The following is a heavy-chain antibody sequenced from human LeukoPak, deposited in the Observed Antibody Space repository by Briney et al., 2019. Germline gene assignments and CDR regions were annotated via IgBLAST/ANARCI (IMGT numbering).Heavy chain of an antibody. CDR2: ISGGGGTT. Sequence: GGSLRLSCAASGFTFSRYGTSWVRPAPGKGLEWITGISGGGGTTYYADAVKGRFTISTDNSKNTLYLQMNSLRAEDTAVYYCAKDRLTLDAFDIWGQGTLVTVSS. V-gene: IGHV3-23*01. CDR3: AKDRLTLDAFDI. J-gene: IGHJ3*02. CDR1: GFTFSRYG.